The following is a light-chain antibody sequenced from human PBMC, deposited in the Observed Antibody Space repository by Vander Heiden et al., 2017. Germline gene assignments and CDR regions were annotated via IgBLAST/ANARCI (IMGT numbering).Light chain of an antibody. CDR2: AAS. J-gene: IGKJ2*01. Sequence: DIQMTQSPSSLSTSLGDRVTIACRASQTISSYLNWYQQKPGKAPKLLIYAASSLQSGVPSRFSGSGSGTDFTFTVYSLQPEDFATYYCQQIYSTLPHTFGQGTKLEIK. V-gene: IGKV1-39*01. CDR3: QQIYSTLPHT. CDR1: QTISSY.